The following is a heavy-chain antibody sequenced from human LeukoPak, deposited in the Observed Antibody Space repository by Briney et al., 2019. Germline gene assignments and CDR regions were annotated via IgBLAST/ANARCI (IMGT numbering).Heavy chain of an antibody. D-gene: IGHD6-19*01. CDR1: GFTVSSNS. V-gene: IGHV3-33*08. CDR3: ARAPGGSGWYEYYMDV. Sequence: GGSLRLSCTVSGFTVSSNSMSWVRQAPGKGLEWVAFISYDGSNKYYADSVKGRFTISRDNAKNSLYLQMNSLRAEDTAVYYCARAPGGSGWYEYYMDVWGKGTTVTVSS. J-gene: IGHJ6*03. CDR2: ISYDGSNK.